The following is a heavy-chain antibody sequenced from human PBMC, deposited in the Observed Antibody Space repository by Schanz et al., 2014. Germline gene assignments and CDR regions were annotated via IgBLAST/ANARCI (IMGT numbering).Heavy chain of an antibody. V-gene: IGHV3-33*06. CDR2: IWFDGSKK. J-gene: IGHJ4*02. D-gene: IGHD7-27*01. CDR1: GFTFSRSG. CDR3: AKDYRTGAIDY. Sequence: QVQLVESGGGLVQPGRSLRLSCAASGFTFSRSGMHWVYQGPSKGLERVAIIWFDGSKKYYADAVKGRFAVYREDSKNTLFLEMDSLRAEDTAVYYCAKDYRTGAIDYWGQGTLVTVSS.